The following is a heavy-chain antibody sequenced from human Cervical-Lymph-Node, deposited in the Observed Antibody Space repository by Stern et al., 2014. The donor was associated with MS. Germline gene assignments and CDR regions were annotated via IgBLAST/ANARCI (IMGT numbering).Heavy chain of an antibody. CDR3: AVLGYDSAFRH. V-gene: IGHV1-24*01. CDR2: LHPEDGEI. J-gene: IGHJ1*01. Sequence: QMQLVQSGAEVKNPGASVKVSCKVSGSSLNQLSMHWLRQAPGKGLEWVGGLHPEDGEINYAQDFQGRVTMTEDASTDTTFMELTSLRSDDTAVYYCAVLGYDSAFRHWGQGSLVTVSS. D-gene: IGHD3-22*01. CDR1: GSSLNQLS.